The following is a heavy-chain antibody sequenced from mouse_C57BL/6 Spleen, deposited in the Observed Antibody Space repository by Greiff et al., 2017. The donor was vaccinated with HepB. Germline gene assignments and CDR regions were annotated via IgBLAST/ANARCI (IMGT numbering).Heavy chain of an antibody. CDR3: AIDGYYVFYYAMDY. D-gene: IGHD2-3*01. Sequence: VQLQQSGAELVRPGTSVKVSCKASGYAFTNYLIEWVKQRPGQGLEWIGVINPGSGGTNYNEKFKGKATLTVDKSSSTAYMQLSSLTSEDSAVYYCAIDGYYVFYYAMDYWGQGTSVTVSS. J-gene: IGHJ4*01. V-gene: IGHV1-54*01. CDR1: GYAFTNYL. CDR2: INPGSGGT.